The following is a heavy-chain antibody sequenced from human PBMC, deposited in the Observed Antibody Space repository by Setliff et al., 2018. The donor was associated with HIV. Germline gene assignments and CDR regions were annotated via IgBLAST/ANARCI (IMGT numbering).Heavy chain of an antibody. Sequence: PSETLSLTCTVSGGSISSSSYYWSWIRQPPGKRLEWIGYIYYSGSTNYNPSLKSRVTISVDTSKNQFSLKLSSVTAADTAVYYCAGCITGTTHWFDPWGQGTLVT. CDR3: AGCITGTTHWFDP. J-gene: IGHJ5*02. CDR2: IYYSGST. CDR1: GGSISSSSYY. D-gene: IGHD1-20*01. V-gene: IGHV4-61*01.